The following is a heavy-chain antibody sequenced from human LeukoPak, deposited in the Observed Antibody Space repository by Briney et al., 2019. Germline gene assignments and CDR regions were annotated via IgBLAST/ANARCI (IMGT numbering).Heavy chain of an antibody. V-gene: IGHV3-48*01. J-gene: IGHJ5*02. CDR1: GFTFSSYS. CDR3: ARGLLVLASSSQFDP. Sequence: GRSLRLSCAASGFTFSSYSMNWVRQAPGKGLEWVSYISSSSSTIYYADSVKGRFTISRDNAKNSLYLQMNSLRAEDTAVYYCARGLLVLASSSQFDPWGQGTLVTVSS. D-gene: IGHD3-3*02. CDR2: ISSSSSTI.